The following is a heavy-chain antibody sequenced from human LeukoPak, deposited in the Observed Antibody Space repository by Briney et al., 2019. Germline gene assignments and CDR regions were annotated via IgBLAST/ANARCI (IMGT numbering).Heavy chain of an antibody. Sequence: GGSLRLSCAASGFTFNTYAMTWVRQAPGMGLEWGSGISGSGSNAYYAGSVKGRFTISRDNSKNTLYLQMNSLSVEDTALYYCAKDLQRWIQLPDYWGQGTLVTVSS. CDR2: ISGSGSNA. CDR1: GFTFNTYA. D-gene: IGHD5-24*01. V-gene: IGHV3-23*01. J-gene: IGHJ4*02. CDR3: AKDLQRWIQLPDY.